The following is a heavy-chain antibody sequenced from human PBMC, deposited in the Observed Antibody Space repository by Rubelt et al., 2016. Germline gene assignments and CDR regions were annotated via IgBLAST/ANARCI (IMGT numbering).Heavy chain of an antibody. CDR3: ARAVSYYDSSGYGYYYYMDV. CDR1: GGSISSSSYY. Sequence: QLQLQESGPGLVKPSETLSLTCTVSGGSISSSSYYWGWIRQPPGKGLEWIGSIYYSGSTYYNPSLKSRVTISGDTSKNQFSLKLSSVTAADTAVYYCARAVSYYDSSGYGYYYYMDVWGKGTTVTVSS. J-gene: IGHJ6*03. D-gene: IGHD3-22*01. CDR2: IYYSGST. V-gene: IGHV4-39*07.